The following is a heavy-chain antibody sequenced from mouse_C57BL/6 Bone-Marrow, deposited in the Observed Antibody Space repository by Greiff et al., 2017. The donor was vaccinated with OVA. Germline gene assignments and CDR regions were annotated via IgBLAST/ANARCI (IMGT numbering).Heavy chain of an antibody. Sequence: EVQGVESGPVLVKPGASVKMSCKASGYTFTDYYMNWVKQSHGKSLEWIGVINPYNGGTSYNQKFKGKATLTVDKSSSTAYMELNSLTSEDSAVYYCARWTVVSDWGQGTTLTVSS. CDR3: ARWTVVSD. V-gene: IGHV1-19*01. CDR2: INPYNGGT. J-gene: IGHJ2*01. D-gene: IGHD1-1*01. CDR1: GYTFTDYY.